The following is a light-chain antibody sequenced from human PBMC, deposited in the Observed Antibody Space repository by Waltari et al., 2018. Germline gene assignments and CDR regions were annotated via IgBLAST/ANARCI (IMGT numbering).Light chain of an antibody. CDR2: WAS. CDR1: QSVLYSSNNKNY. V-gene: IGKV4-1*01. CDR3: QQYYSTPPHT. J-gene: IGKJ2*01. Sequence: DIVMTQSPDSLAVSLGERATINCKSSQSVLYSSNNKNYLAWYQRQPGQPPKLLIYWASTRESGGADRFSGSGSGTDFTLTISSLQAEDVAVYYCQQYYSTPPHTFGQGTKLEIK.